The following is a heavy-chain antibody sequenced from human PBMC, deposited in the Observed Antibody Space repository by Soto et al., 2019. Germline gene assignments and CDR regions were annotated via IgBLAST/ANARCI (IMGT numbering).Heavy chain of an antibody. Sequence: QVQLQESGPGLVKPSGTLSLTCAVSSGSISSSNWWSWVRQPPGKGLEWIGEIYHSGSTNYNPSLKRRVTISVDKSKNQFSLKLSSVTAADTAVYYCARDRLTSKPYYYYYMDVWGKGTTVTVSS. CDR3: ARDRLTSKPYYYYYMDV. CDR2: IYHSGST. D-gene: IGHD4-4*01. J-gene: IGHJ6*03. V-gene: IGHV4-4*02. CDR1: SGSISSSNW.